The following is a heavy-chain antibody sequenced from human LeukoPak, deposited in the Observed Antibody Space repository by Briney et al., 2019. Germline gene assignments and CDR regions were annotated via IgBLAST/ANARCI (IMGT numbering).Heavy chain of an antibody. Sequence: PGGSLRLSCAASGFTFSNYVMNWVRQAPGKGLEWVSGMSASGGSTFYADSVKGRFTISRDNSKNTLYLQMNSLRAEDTAVYYCASSSSGWYKFDYWGQGTLVTVSS. CDR1: GFTFSNYV. J-gene: IGHJ4*02. D-gene: IGHD6-19*01. V-gene: IGHV3-23*01. CDR3: ASSSSGWYKFDY. CDR2: MSASGGST.